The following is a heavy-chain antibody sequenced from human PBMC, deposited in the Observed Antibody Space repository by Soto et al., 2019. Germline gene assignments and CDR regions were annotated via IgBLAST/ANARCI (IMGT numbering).Heavy chain of an antibody. V-gene: IGHV1-69*05. CDR1: GDTFSTYT. CDR2: IIPRSATS. CDR3: AREGLVLVPTTVKHDYYYSAMDV. D-gene: IGHD4-17*01. Sequence: QVQLVQSGAEVKKPGSSVKVSCKASGDTFSTYTITWMRQAPGQGLEWMGGIIPRSATSKYAQKFQGRVKMTTGESTSTVYIERRTLRPGDTSLYYCAREGLVLVPTTVKHDYYYSAMDVWGQGTTVTVSS. J-gene: IGHJ6*02.